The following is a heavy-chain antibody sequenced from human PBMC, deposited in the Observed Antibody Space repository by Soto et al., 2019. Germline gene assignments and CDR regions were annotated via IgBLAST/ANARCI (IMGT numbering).Heavy chain of an antibody. J-gene: IGHJ6*04. CDR3: ERGGYRSRGYHLDYCGMDV. CDR2: MNPNSGNT. CDR1: GYTFTSYD. D-gene: IGHD6-19*01. V-gene: IGHV1-8*01. Sequence: QVQLVQSGAEVKKPGASVKVSCKASGYTFTSYDINWVRQATGQGLEWMGWMNPNSGNTGYAQKFQGRVTMTRNTSRRTPYFELSSLVFADTAVYYCERGGYRSRGYHLDYCGMDVWREGSTIIVSS.